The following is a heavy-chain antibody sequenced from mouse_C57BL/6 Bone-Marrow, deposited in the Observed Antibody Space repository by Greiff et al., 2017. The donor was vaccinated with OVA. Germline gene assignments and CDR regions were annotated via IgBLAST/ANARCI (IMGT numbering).Heavy chain of an antibody. CDR3: ARDMGYFDV. J-gene: IGHJ1*03. Sequence: EVMLVESGGGLVKPGGSLKLSCAASGFTFSSYAMSWVSQTPEKRLEWVATISDGGSYTYYPDNVKGRFTISRDNAKNNLYLQMSHLKSEDTAMYYCARDMGYFDVWGTGTTVTVAA. CDR1: GFTFSSYA. D-gene: IGHD1-1*02. V-gene: IGHV5-4*01. CDR2: ISDGGSYT.